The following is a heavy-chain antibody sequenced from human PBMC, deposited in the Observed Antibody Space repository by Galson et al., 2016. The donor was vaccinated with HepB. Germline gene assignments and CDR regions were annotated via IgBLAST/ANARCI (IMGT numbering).Heavy chain of an antibody. V-gene: IGHV4-59*01. CDR3: ARIPSSNSWHYYSGLDV. Sequence: ETLSVTCSVSGGSISSYYWSWIRQPPGKGLEWIGYIYYTGYITYTPSLKSRVTISLDTSKNQFSLKVTSVTAADTAVYYCARIPSSNSWHYYSGLDVWGQGTPVIVSS. CDR2: IYYTGYI. CDR1: GGSISSYY. D-gene: IGHD2-2*01. J-gene: IGHJ6*02.